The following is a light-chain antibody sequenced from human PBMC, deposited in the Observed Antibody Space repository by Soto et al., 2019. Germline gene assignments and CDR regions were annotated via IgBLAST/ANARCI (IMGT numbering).Light chain of an antibody. Sequence: DIQMTQSPSSLSASVGDRVTITCLASKSINKYLSWYKKKPGKDTNLMIFGAFTLQSGVPYRVNCIGSGTNVTLTISSLQPEECATYDGLQRYRTPLTFGGGTKVDIK. V-gene: IGKV1-39*01. CDR3: LQRYRTPLT. CDR1: KSINKY. CDR2: GAF. J-gene: IGKJ4*01.